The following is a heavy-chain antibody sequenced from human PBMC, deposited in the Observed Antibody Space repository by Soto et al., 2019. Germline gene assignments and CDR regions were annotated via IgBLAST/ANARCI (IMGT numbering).Heavy chain of an antibody. Sequence: SETLSLTCAVYGGSFSGYYWSWIRQPPGKGLEWIGEINHSGSTNYNPSLKSRVTISVDTSKNQFSLKLSSVTAADTAVYYCARAQRQVDTAKVAFDYWGQGTLVTVSS. CDR1: GGSFSGYY. CDR3: ARAQRQVDTAKVAFDY. D-gene: IGHD5-18*01. V-gene: IGHV4-34*01. CDR2: INHSGST. J-gene: IGHJ4*02.